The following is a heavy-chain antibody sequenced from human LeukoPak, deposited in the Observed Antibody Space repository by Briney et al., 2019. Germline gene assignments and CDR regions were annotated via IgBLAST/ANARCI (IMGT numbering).Heavy chain of an antibody. Sequence: SETLSLTCTVSGDSISSSGSFWSWIRQLPGKGLESIIYRSNGGATYYSPSLKSRVAISLDTSKNQFSLSLTSVTAADTAVYYCARGLLSRDYDSSGFGYWGQGTLVTVSS. J-gene: IGHJ4*02. V-gene: IGHV4-31*03. CDR2: RSNGGAT. D-gene: IGHD3-22*01. CDR1: GDSISSSGSF. CDR3: ARGLLSRDYDSSGFGY.